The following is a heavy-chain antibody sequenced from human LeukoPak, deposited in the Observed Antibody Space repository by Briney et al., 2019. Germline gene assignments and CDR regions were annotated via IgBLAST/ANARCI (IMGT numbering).Heavy chain of an antibody. Sequence: AGGSLRLSCAASGFTFSSYAMHWVRQAPGKGLEWVAVISYDGSNKYYADSVKGRFTTSRDNAKNTLYLQMNSLRAEDTAVYYCARVMDYYGSGSYLLVDYWGQGTLVTVSS. V-gene: IGHV3-30*04. CDR1: GFTFSSYA. D-gene: IGHD3-10*01. CDR2: ISYDGSNK. J-gene: IGHJ4*02. CDR3: ARVMDYYGSGSYLLVDY.